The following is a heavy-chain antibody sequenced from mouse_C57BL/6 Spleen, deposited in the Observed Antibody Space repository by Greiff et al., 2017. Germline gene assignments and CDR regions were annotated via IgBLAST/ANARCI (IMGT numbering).Heavy chain of an antibody. D-gene: IGHD1-1*01. V-gene: IGHV1-42*01. J-gene: IGHJ1*03. Sequence: EVKLMESGPELVKPGASVKISCKASGYSFTGYYMNWVKQSPEKSLEWIGEINPSTGGTTYNQKFKAKATLTVDKSSSTAYMQLKSLTSEDSAVYYCARSEVTTVVASPYWYFDVWGTGTTVTVSS. CDR1: GYSFTGYY. CDR3: ARSEVTTVVASPYWYFDV. CDR2: INPSTGGT.